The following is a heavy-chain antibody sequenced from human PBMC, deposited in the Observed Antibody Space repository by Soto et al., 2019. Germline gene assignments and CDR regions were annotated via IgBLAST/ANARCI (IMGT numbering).Heavy chain of an antibody. CDR3: ARDPCSGGQLLYYYYCYMDV. Sequence: QVQLVESGGGVVQPGRSLRLSCAASGFTFSSYGMHWVRQAPGKGLEWVAVIWYDGSNKYYADSVKGRFTISRDNSKNTLYLQMHSLRAEDTAVYYCARDPCSGGQLLYYYYCYMDVWVKGTTVTVSS. D-gene: IGHD2-15*01. J-gene: IGHJ6*03. CDR2: IWYDGSNK. CDR1: GFTFSSYG. V-gene: IGHV3-33*01.